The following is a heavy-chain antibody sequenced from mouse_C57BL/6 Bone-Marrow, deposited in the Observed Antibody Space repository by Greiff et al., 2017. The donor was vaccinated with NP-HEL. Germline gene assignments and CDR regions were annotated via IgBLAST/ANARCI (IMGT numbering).Heavy chain of an antibody. J-gene: IGHJ4*01. CDR1: GYAFSSSW. CDR3: ARGWLPLYAMDY. D-gene: IGHD2-3*01. CDR2: IYPGDGDT. V-gene: IGHV1-82*01. Sequence: QVQLQQSGPELVKPGASVKISCKASGYAFSSSWMNWVKQRPGKGLEWIGRIYPGDGDTNYNGKFKGKATLTADKSSSTAYMQLSSLTSEDSAVYFCARGWLPLYAMDYWGQGTSVTVSS.